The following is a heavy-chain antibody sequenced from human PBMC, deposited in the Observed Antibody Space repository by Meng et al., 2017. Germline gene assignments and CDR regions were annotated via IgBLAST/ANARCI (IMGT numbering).Heavy chain of an antibody. CDR3: ARLRDIVATMGGDDAFDI. J-gene: IGHJ3*02. CDR2: IYPGDSDT. Sequence: GESLKISCKGSGYSFTSYWIGWVRQMPGKGLEWMGIIYPGDSDTRYSPSFQGQVTISADKSISTDYLQWSSLKASDTAMYHCARLRDIVATMGGDDAFDIWGQGTMVTVSS. V-gene: IGHV5-51*01. CDR1: GYSFTSYW. D-gene: IGHD5-12*01.